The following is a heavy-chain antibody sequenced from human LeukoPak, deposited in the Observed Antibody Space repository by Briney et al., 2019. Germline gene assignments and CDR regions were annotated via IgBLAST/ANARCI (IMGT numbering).Heavy chain of an antibody. CDR1: GYTFTSYY. CDR2: INPSGGST. V-gene: IGHV1-46*01. Sequence: GASVKVSCKASGYTFTSYYMHWVRQAPGQGLEWMGIINPSGGSTSYAQKFQGRVTMTRDMSTSTAYMELRSLRSDDTAVYYCARVRTVTTRGNAFDIWGQGTMVTVSS. J-gene: IGHJ3*02. CDR3: ARVRTVTTRGNAFDI. D-gene: IGHD4-17*01.